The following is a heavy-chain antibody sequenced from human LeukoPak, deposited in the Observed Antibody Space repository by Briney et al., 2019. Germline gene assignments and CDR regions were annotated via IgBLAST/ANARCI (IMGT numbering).Heavy chain of an antibody. CDR3: ARVITGTTFYWFDP. J-gene: IGHJ5*02. Sequence: ASVEVSCKASGYTFTSYDINWVRQATGQGLEWMGWMNPNSGNTGYVQKFQGRVTITRNTSISTAYMELSSLRSEDTAVYYCARVITGTTFYWFDPWGQGTLVTVSS. CDR2: MNPNSGNT. V-gene: IGHV1-8*03. CDR1: GYTFTSYD. D-gene: IGHD1-7*01.